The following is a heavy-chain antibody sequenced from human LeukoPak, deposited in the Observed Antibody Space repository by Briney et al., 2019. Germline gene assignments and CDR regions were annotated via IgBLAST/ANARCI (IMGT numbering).Heavy chain of an antibody. Sequence: PSETLSLTCTVSGGSISSGGYYWSWIRQPPGKGLEWIGYIYHSGSTYYNPSLKSRVTISVDRSKNQFSLKLSSVTAADTAVYYCARVSVISSSSSFDYWGQGTLVTVSS. CDR2: IYHSGST. CDR3: ARVSVISSSSSFDY. V-gene: IGHV4-30-2*01. D-gene: IGHD6-6*01. J-gene: IGHJ4*02. CDR1: GGSISSGGYY.